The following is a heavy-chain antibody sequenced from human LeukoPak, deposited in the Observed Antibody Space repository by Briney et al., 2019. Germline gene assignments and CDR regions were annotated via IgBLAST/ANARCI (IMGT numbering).Heavy chain of an antibody. Sequence: GGSLRLSCAGSGFPFSSDAMNWVRQAPGKGLEWVASISGSTGSTQYADSVKGRFTISRDNSKNTLYLQMNSLRAEDTAVYYCAKDRTGYSSAFFDYWGQGTLVTVSS. CDR3: AKDRTGYSSAFFDY. CDR2: ISGSTGST. CDR1: GFPFSSDA. D-gene: IGHD6-19*01. J-gene: IGHJ4*02. V-gene: IGHV3-23*01.